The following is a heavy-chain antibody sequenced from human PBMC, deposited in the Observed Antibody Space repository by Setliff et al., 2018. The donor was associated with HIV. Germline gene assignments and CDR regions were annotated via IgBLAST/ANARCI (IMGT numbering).Heavy chain of an antibody. CDR1: GFTFSSYA. CDR2: ISGSSATK. J-gene: IGHJ3*02. V-gene: IGHV3-23*01. D-gene: IGHD2-2*01. Sequence: GGSLRLSCAASGFTFSSYAMSWVRQAPGKGLEWVSAISGSSATKYYADSVKGRFTISRDNAKNSLYLQMNSVRADDTAVYYCARAALRYCTSTSCPRVDAFDIWGQGTMVTVSS. CDR3: ARAALRYCTSTSCPRVDAFDI.